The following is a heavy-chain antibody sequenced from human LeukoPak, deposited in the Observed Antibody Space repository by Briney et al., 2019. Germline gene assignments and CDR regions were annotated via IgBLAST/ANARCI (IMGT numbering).Heavy chain of an antibody. V-gene: IGHV4-34*01. CDR2: INHSGST. Sequence: PSETLSLTCAVYGGSFSGYYWSWIRQPPGKGLEWIGEINHSGSTNYNPSLKSRVTISVDTSKNQFSLKLSSVTAADTAVYYCAREKTYPAWVEAAVPNTRLNWFDPWGQGTLVTVSS. CDR3: AREKTYPAWVEAAVPNTRLNWFDP. J-gene: IGHJ5*02. CDR1: GGSFSGYY. D-gene: IGHD2-15*01.